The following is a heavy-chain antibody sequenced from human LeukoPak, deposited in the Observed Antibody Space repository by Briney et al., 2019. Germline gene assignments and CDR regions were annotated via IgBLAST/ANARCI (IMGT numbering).Heavy chain of an antibody. J-gene: IGHJ6*02. CDR3: ARDRAGSGNYYNNPHGLDL. D-gene: IGHD3-10*01. V-gene: IGHV3-11*05. Sequence: GGSLRLSCAASGFPFSAFYMSWVRQAPGKGLEWLSYISTCSRYTLYGDSAGGRFTVSRDDAQNLLYLQMSSLRVEDTGVYFCARDRAGSGNYYNNPHGLDLWGQGTTVSVAS. CDR2: ISTCSRYT. CDR1: GFPFSAFY.